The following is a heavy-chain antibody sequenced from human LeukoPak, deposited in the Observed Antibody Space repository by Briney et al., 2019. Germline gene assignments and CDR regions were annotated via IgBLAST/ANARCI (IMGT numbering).Heavy chain of an antibody. D-gene: IGHD3-10*01. J-gene: IGHJ4*02. CDR2: IRYDGSNK. CDR1: GFTFSSYG. CDR3: AKDRLLWFGELGH. V-gene: IGHV3-30*02. Sequence: GGSLRLSCAASGFTFSSYGMHWVRQAPGKGLEWVAFIRYDGSNKYYADSVKGRFTISRDNSKNTLYLQMNSLRAEDTAVYYCAKDRLLWFGELGHWGQGTLVTVSS.